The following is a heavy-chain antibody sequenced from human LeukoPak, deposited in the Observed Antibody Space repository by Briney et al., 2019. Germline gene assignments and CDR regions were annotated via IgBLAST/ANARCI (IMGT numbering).Heavy chain of an antibody. CDR3: ARGFSNLPDDY. Sequence: GGSLRLSCAASGFTFSSYGMHWVRQAPGKGLEWVAVIWYDGSNKYYADSVKGRFTISRDSSKNTLYLQMNSLRAEDTAVYYCARGFSNLPDDYWGQGTLVTVSS. CDR2: IWYDGSNK. D-gene: IGHD5-24*01. V-gene: IGHV3-33*01. J-gene: IGHJ4*02. CDR1: GFTFSSYG.